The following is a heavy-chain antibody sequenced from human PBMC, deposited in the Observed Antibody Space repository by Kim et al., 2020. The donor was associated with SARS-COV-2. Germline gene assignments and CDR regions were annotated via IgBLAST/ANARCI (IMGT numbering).Heavy chain of an antibody. CDR2: INEDGSRK. CDR1: GITFSSYW. J-gene: IGHJ3*02. Sequence: GGSLRLSCAASGITFSSYWMSWVRQAPGKGLEWVANINEDGSRKQYVDSVKGRFTISIDNAKKSLYLQMNSLRAEDTAVYYCGNSSWYAFDMWGQGTMVTVSS. D-gene: IGHD6-13*01. CDR3: GNSSWYAFDM. V-gene: IGHV3-7*03.